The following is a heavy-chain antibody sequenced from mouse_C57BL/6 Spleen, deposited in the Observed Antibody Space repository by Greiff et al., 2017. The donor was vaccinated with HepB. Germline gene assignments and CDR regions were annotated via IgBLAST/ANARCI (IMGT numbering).Heavy chain of an antibody. CDR2: INSDGGST. CDR3: ARRSTEGYFDV. D-gene: IGHD1-1*01. J-gene: IGHJ1*03. V-gene: IGHV5-2*03. Sequence: GKVVESGGGLVQPGESLKLSCESNAYEFPSHDMSWVRKTPEKRLELVEAINSDGGSTYYPDTMERRFIISRDNTKKTLYLQMSSLRSEDTALYYCARRSTEGYFDVWGTGTTVTVSS. CDR1: AYEFPSHD.